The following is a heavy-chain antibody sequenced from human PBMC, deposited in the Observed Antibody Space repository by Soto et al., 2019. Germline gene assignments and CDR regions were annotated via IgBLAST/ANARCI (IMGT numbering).Heavy chain of an antibody. J-gene: IGHJ4*02. D-gene: IGHD2-2*01. V-gene: IGHV4-61*01. CDR3: ARVPDY. Sequence: SETLSLTCTVSGGSVSSGNYYWSWIRQPPGKGLEWIGYFYYTGSINYNPSLKSRVTISIDASKNQFSLRLSSVTAADTAVYYCARVPDYWGQGTLVTVSS. CDR2: FYYTGSI. CDR1: GGSVSSGNYY.